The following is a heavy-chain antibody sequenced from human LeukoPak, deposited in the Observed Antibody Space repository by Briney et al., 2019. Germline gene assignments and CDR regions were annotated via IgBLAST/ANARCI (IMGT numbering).Heavy chain of an antibody. CDR1: GGTFSSYA. Sequence: SVKVSCKASGGTFSSYAISWVRQAPGQGLEWMGGIIPIFGTANYAQKFQSRVTITADESTSTAYMELSSLRSEDTAVYYCAGDGYCSGGSCYQNWFDPWGQGTLVTVSS. V-gene: IGHV1-69*13. J-gene: IGHJ5*02. D-gene: IGHD2-15*01. CDR2: IIPIFGTA. CDR3: AGDGYCSGGSCYQNWFDP.